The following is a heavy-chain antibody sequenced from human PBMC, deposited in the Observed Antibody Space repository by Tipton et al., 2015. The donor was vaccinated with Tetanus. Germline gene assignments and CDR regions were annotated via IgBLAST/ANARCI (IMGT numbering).Heavy chain of an antibody. CDR2: IDYFGST. CDR3: ARMSGYMSSDC. CDR1: GGSISTYH. J-gene: IGHJ4*02. D-gene: IGHD3-3*01. V-gene: IGHV4-59*01. Sequence: TLSLTCTVSGGSISTYHWNWIRQSPGKGLEWIGYIDYFGSTKYNPSLKSRVAMTVDTSKNQLSLRLNSVTSADTAVYYCARMSGYMSSDCCDQSTLVTVSS.